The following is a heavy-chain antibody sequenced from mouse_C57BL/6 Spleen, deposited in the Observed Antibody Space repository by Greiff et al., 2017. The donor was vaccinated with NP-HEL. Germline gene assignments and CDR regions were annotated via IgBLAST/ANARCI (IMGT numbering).Heavy chain of an antibody. D-gene: IGHD2-5*01. J-gene: IGHJ4*01. CDR3: ARHYYSNYDYDMDY. Sequence: EVMLVESGGDLVKPGGSLKLSCAASGFTFSSYGMSWVRQTPDKRLEWVATISSGGSYTYYPDSVKGRFTISRDNAKNTLYLQMSSLTSEDTAMYYCARHYYSNYDYDMDYWGKGTTVTVSS. CDR1: GFTFSSYG. V-gene: IGHV5-6*01. CDR2: ISSGGSYT.